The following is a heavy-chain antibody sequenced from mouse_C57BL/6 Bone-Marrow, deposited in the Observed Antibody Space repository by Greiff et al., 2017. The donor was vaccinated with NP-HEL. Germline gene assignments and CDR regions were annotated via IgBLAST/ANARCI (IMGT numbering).Heavy chain of an antibody. Sequence: VQLQQSGTELVKPGASVKLSCKASGYTFTSYWMHWVKQRPGQGLEWIGNINPSNGGTNYNEKFKSKATLTVDKSSSTAYMQLSSLTSEDSAVYYCARSHSNYDWYFDVWGTGTTVTVSS. J-gene: IGHJ1*03. CDR3: ARSHSNYDWYFDV. V-gene: IGHV1-53*01. CDR2: INPSNGGT. D-gene: IGHD2-5*01. CDR1: GYTFTSYW.